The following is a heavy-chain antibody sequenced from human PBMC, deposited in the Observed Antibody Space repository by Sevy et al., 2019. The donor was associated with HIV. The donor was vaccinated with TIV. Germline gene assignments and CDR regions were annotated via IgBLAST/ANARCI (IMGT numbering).Heavy chain of an antibody. D-gene: IGHD2-21*01. J-gene: IGHJ5*02. CDR2: IDPSGGST. Sequence: ASVKVSCNTSGYTFTNFYMHWVRQAPGQGLEWMGIIDPSGGSTTYAQKFQGRVTMTRDTSTSTFYMELNSLRSEDTAVYYGTGGDCGGDCSPNWFDPWGQGTLVTVSS. CDR3: TGGDCGGDCSPNWFDP. V-gene: IGHV1-46*03. CDR1: GYTFTNFY.